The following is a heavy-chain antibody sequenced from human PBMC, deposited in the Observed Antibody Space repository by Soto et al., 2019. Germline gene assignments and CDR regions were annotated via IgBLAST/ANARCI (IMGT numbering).Heavy chain of an antibody. J-gene: IGHJ6*02. D-gene: IGHD6-6*01. CDR3: ASSSIAARPANYYYYGMDV. CDR1: GGSISSYY. V-gene: IGHV4-59*01. CDR2: IYYSGST. Sequence: SETLSLTCTVSGGSISSYYWSWIRQPPGNGLEWIGYIYYSGSTNYNPSLKSRVTISVDTSKNQFSLKLSSVTAADTAVYYCASSSIAARPANYYYYGMDVWGQGTTVTVSS.